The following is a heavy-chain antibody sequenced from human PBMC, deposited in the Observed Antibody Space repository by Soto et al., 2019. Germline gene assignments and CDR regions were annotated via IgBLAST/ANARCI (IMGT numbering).Heavy chain of an antibody. Sequence: GGSLRLSCAASGFTFSSYSMNWVRQAPGKGLEWVSFISTSSNYIYYADSVKGRFTISRDNAKNSLYLQMNSLRAEDTAVYYCARDFGIAAAGSYYGMDVWGQGTTVTVSS. CDR3: ARDFGIAAAGSYYGMDV. J-gene: IGHJ6*02. CDR2: ISTSSNYI. CDR1: GFTFSSYS. D-gene: IGHD6-13*01. V-gene: IGHV3-21*01.